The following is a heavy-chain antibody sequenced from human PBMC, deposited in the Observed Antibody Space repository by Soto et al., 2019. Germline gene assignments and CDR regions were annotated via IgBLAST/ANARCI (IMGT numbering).Heavy chain of an antibody. Sequence: GASVKVSCKASGYTFASYCMHWGRQAPGQGLEWMGIINPSGGSTSYAQKFQGRVTMTRDTSTSTVYMELSSLRSEDTAVYYCARDFKVGSVIVDYWGQGTLVTVSS. V-gene: IGHV1-46*01. CDR2: INPSGGST. CDR1: GYTFASYC. CDR3: ARDFKVGSVIVDY. J-gene: IGHJ4*02. D-gene: IGHD2-21*01.